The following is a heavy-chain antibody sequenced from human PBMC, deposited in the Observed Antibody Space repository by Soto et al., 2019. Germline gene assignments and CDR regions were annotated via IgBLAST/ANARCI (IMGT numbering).Heavy chain of an antibody. CDR3: AKDKPGTTSFDY. CDR1: GFTISSNA. CDR2: ISDRGDTT. J-gene: IGHJ4*02. D-gene: IGHD1-1*01. V-gene: IGHV3-23*01. Sequence: GSLRLSCAASGFTISSNAMYWVRQAPGKGLEWVSAISDRGDTTHYADSVKGRFTISRDTSKNTLYLQLNTLRADDTAVYYCAKDKPGTTSFDYWGQGTLVTVSS.